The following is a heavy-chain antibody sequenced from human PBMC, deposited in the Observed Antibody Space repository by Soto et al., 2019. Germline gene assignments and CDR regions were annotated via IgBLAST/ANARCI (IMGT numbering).Heavy chain of an antibody. D-gene: IGHD2-2*01. CDR2: ISVTWAM. CDR1: GEAVGSGQSY. CDR3: AIERVDSAGSSFGRRMDF. J-gene: IGHJ6*02. Sequence: QVQLQESGPGLVKPSETLSLLCVVSGEAVGSGQSYWNWVRQAPGKGLEWIGQISVTWAMKNSDSLKSRVTMSVDPSKNQISLTLTSVTAADSAAYFCAIERVDSAGSSFGRRMDFWGQGTAVSV. V-gene: IGHV4-61*01.